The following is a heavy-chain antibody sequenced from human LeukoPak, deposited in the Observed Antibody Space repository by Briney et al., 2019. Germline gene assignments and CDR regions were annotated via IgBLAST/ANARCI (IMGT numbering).Heavy chain of an antibody. Sequence: GGSLRLSCAASGFTFSSSAMSWVRQAPGKGLEWVSTISGSGDRTYYADSVKGRFTISRDNSKNTLFLHMNSLRAEDTAVYYCARDLGQYYDTSDNWFDPWGQGTLVTVSS. CDR1: GFTFSSSA. J-gene: IGHJ5*02. V-gene: IGHV3-23*01. CDR2: ISGSGDRT. CDR3: ARDLGQYYDTSDNWFDP. D-gene: IGHD3-22*01.